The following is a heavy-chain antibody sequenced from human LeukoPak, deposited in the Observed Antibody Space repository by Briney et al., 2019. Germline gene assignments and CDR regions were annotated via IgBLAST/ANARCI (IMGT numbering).Heavy chain of an antibody. V-gene: IGHV1-69*13. J-gene: IGHJ4*02. CDR2: IIPIFGTA. D-gene: IGHD2-2*01. CDR3: ALLGCSSTSCYRAPDY. CDR1: GGTFSSYA. Sequence: SVKVSCKASGGTFSSYAISWVRQAPGQGLEWMGGIIPIFGTANYAQKFQGRVTITADESTSTAYMELSSLRSEDTAAYYCALLGCSSTSCYRAPDYWGQGTLVTVSS.